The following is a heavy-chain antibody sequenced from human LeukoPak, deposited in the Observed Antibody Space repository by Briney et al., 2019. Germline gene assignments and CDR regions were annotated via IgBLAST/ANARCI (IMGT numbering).Heavy chain of an antibody. J-gene: IGHJ4*02. CDR3: ATTNDGGGYQWGDFFDF. Sequence: SVKVSCKASGGTSNSHAISWVRQAPGQGLEWMGRIIPNLGTTNRAQNFQDRVTLTADKSTNTAYMELTSLTSDDTAVYYCATTNDGGGYQWGDFFDFWGRGTLVTVSS. D-gene: IGHD3-22*01. CDR2: IIPNLGTT. V-gene: IGHV1-69*04. CDR1: GGTSNSHA.